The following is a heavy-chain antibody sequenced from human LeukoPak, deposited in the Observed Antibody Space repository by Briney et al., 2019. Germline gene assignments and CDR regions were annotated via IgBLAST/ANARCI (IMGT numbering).Heavy chain of an antibody. J-gene: IGHJ3*02. D-gene: IGHD5-12*01. V-gene: IGHV3-21*01. CDR2: ISSSSSYI. CDR3: ARENIVATIWSHGDDAFDI. CDR1: GFTFSSYS. Sequence: GGSLRLSCAASGFTFSSYSMNWVRQAPGKGLEWVSSISSSSSYIYYADSVKGRFTISRDNAKNSLYLQMNSLRAEDTAVYYCARENIVATIWSHGDDAFDIWGQGTMVTVSS.